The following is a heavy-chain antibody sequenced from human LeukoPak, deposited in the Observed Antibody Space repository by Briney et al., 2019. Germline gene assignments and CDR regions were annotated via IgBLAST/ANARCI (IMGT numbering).Heavy chain of an antibody. J-gene: IGHJ4*02. CDR2: ISGSGGST. CDR1: GFTFSSYG. CDR3: ARVWYGDYVVLDY. Sequence: GGSLRLSCAASGFTFSSYGMSWVRQAPGKGLEWVSAISGSGGSTYYADSVKGRFTISRDNSKNTLYLQMNSLRAEDTAVYYCARVWYGDYVVLDYWGQGTLVTVSS. D-gene: IGHD4-17*01. V-gene: IGHV3-23*01.